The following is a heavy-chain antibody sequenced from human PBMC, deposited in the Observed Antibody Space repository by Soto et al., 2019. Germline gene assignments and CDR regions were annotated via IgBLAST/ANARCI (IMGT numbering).Heavy chain of an antibody. J-gene: IGHJ4*02. CDR3: ARGGSGYYYENYFDY. D-gene: IGHD3-22*01. Sequence: SETLSLTCAVYGGSFSGYYWSWIRQPPGKGLGWIGEINHSGSTNYNPSLKSRVTISVDTSKNQFSLKLSSVTAADTAVYYCARGGSGYYYENYFDYWGQGTLVTVSS. V-gene: IGHV4-34*01. CDR2: INHSGST. CDR1: GGSFSGYY.